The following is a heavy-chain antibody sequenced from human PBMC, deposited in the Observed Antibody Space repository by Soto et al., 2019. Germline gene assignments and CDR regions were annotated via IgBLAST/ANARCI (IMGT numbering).Heavy chain of an antibody. J-gene: IGHJ3*02. CDR1: GGTFSSYT. V-gene: IGHV1-69*08. Sequence: QVQLVQSGAEVKKPGSSVKVSCKASGGTFSSYTISWVRQAPGQGLEWMGRIIPILGIANYAQKSQGRVTITADKSTSTAYMELSSLRSEDTAVYYCAREGCSGGSCYSNAFDIWGQGTMVTVSS. D-gene: IGHD2-15*01. CDR2: IIPILGIA. CDR3: AREGCSGGSCYSNAFDI.